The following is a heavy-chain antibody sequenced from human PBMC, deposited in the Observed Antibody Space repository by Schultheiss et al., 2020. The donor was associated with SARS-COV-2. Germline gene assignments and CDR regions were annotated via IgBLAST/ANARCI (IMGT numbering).Heavy chain of an antibody. Sequence: GGSLRLSCAASGFTFSSYGMHWVRQAPGKGLEWVAVISYDGSNKYYADSVKGRFTISRDNSKNTLYLQMNSLRDEDTAVYYCAREIVGASDYWGQGTLVTVSS. D-gene: IGHD1-26*01. CDR2: ISYDGSNK. CDR1: GFTFSSYG. V-gene: IGHV3-30*03. J-gene: IGHJ4*02. CDR3: AREIVGASDY.